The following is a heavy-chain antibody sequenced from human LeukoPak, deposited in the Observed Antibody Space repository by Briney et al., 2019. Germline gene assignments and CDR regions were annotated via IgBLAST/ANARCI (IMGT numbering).Heavy chain of an antibody. CDR3: AKQTTVKGFDP. D-gene: IGHD4-17*01. V-gene: IGHV3-23*01. Sequence: GGSLRLSCATSGFTFSSNWMSWVRQAPGKGLEWVSAISGSGGSTYYADSVKGRFTISRDNSKNTLYLQMNSLRAEDTAVYYCAKQTTVKGFDPWGQGTLVTVSS. CDR2: ISGSGGST. CDR1: GFTFSSNW. J-gene: IGHJ5*02.